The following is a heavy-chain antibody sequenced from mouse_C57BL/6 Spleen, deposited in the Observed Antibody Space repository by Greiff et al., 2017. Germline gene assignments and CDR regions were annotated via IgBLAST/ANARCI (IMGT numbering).Heavy chain of an antibody. CDR2: IHPNSGST. D-gene: IGHD2-12*01. V-gene: IGHV1-64*01. Sequence: VQLQQSGAELVKPGASVKLSCKASGYTFTSYWMHWVKQRPGQGLEWIGMIHPNSGSTNYNEKFKSKATLTVDKSSSTAYMQLSSLTSGDSAVYYCAESLRHYFDYWGQGTTLTVSS. J-gene: IGHJ2*01. CDR1: GYTFTSYW. CDR3: AESLRHYFDY.